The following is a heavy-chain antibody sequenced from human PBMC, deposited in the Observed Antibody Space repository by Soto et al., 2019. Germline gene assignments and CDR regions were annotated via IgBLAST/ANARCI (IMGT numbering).Heavy chain of an antibody. Sequence: PGESLKISCKGSGYIFTDYWITWVRQMPGKGLEWLGVIYPSDSDTRYSPSFQGQVTISADKSVNTAYVDWTSLQAPDTGLYFCAITYFYDASGYTDGFDVWGQGTMVTVSS. CDR1: GYIFTDYW. CDR2: IYPSDSDT. CDR3: AITYFYDASGYTDGFDV. V-gene: IGHV5-51*01. J-gene: IGHJ3*01. D-gene: IGHD3-22*01.